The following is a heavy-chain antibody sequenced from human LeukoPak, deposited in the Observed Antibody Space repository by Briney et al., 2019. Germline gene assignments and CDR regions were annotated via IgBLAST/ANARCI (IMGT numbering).Heavy chain of an antibody. Sequence: SETLSLTCTVSGGSISSYYWSWIRQPAEKGLEWIGRIYTSGSTNYNPSLKSRVTMSVDTSKNQFSLKLSSVTAADTAVYYCAREEPYYYEYHGMDVWGQGTTVTVSS. CDR2: IYTSGST. D-gene: IGHD1-14*01. J-gene: IGHJ6*02. CDR3: AREEPYYYEYHGMDV. CDR1: GGSISSYY. V-gene: IGHV4-4*07.